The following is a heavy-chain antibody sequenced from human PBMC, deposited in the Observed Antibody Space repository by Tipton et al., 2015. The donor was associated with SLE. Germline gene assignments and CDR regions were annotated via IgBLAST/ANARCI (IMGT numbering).Heavy chain of an antibody. D-gene: IGHD3-22*01. CDR2: ISYDGSNE. CDR3: ARVKGYFDL. V-gene: IGHV3-30*03. CDR1: GFQFRSYG. Sequence: SLRLSCTVSGFQFRSYGLHWVRQAPGKGLEWVALISYDGSNEYYGDSVRGRFTISRDNSKNTVFLQMNSLRAEDTAVYYCARVKGYFDLWGRGTLVTVSS. J-gene: IGHJ2*01.